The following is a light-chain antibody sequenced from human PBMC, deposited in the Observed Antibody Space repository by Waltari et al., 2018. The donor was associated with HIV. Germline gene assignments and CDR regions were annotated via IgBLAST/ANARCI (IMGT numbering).Light chain of an antibody. Sequence: EIVMTQSPATLSVSPGEGATLSCWASQSVISNLAWDQQRPGQAPRLLIYGASSRATGIPARFSGSGSGTDFTLTISSLEPEDFAVYYCQQRSNWPITFGQGTRLEIK. CDR3: QQRSNWPIT. J-gene: IGKJ5*01. V-gene: IGKV3-11*01. CDR2: GAS. CDR1: QSVISN.